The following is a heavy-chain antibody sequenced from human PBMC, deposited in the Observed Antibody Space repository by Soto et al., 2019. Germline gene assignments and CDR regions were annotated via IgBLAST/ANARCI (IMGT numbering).Heavy chain of an antibody. J-gene: IGHJ5*02. V-gene: IGHV3-9*01. CDR3: ARHLLAPNWFDP. Sequence: GGSLRLSCAASGFTFDDHAMHWVRQAPGKGLEWVSGISWNSGDIGYADSVKGRFTISRDNAKNSLYLQMNSLRAEDTAVYYCARHLLAPNWFDPWGQGTLVTVSS. CDR1: GFTFDDHA. CDR2: ISWNSGDI.